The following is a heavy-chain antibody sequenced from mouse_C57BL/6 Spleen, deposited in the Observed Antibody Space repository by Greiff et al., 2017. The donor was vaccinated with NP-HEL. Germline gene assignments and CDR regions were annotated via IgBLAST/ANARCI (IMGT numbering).Heavy chain of an antibody. Sequence: VKLQQSGPGLVQPSQSLSITCTVSGFSLTSYGVHWVRQSPGKGLEWLGVIWSGGSTDYNAAFISRLSISKDNSKSQVFFKMNSLQADDTAIYYCASSYYGSSYDAMDYWGQGTSVTVSS. CDR3: ASSYYGSSYDAMDY. J-gene: IGHJ4*01. CDR1: GFSLTSYG. CDR2: IWSGGST. D-gene: IGHD1-1*01. V-gene: IGHV2-2*01.